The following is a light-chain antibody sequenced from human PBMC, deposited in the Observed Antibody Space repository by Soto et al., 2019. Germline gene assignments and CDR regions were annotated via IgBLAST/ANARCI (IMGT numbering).Light chain of an antibody. Sequence: LTQPPSVSAATGQNVTISCSGSSSNIGSNYVSWYQQLPGTAPKLLIYDNNKRPSVIPDRFSGSKSGTSATLGITGLQTGDESLYSCATWDTSLRSVVFGGGTQLTVL. CDR1: SSNIGSNY. CDR3: ATWDTSLRSVV. J-gene: IGLJ2*01. V-gene: IGLV1-51*01. CDR2: DNN.